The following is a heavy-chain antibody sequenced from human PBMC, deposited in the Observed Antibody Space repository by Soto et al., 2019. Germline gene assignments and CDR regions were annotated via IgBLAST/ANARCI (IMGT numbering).Heavy chain of an antibody. V-gene: IGHV3-48*01. CDR1: GFTFTNYA. Sequence: PWGSLRLSCAASGFTFTNYAMSWVRQAPGKGLEWVSIISASSSTIYYADSVKGRFTISRDNAKNSLYLQMNSLRAEDTAVYYCAREHCSSTSCLNVFDYWGQGTLVTVS. CDR3: AREHCSSTSCLNVFDY. CDR2: ISASSSTI. D-gene: IGHD2-2*01. J-gene: IGHJ4*02.